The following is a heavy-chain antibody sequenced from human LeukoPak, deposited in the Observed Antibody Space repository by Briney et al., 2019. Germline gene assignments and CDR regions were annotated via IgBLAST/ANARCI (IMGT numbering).Heavy chain of an antibody. V-gene: IGHV4-34*01. CDR1: GGSFSGYY. D-gene: IGHD4-17*01. CDR3: ARGTLR. Sequence: SETLSLTCAVYGGSFSGYYWSWIRQPPGKGLEWIGEINHSGSTNYNPSLKSRVTISVDTSKNQFSLKLSSVTAADTAVYCCARGTLRWGQGTLVTVSS. J-gene: IGHJ4*02. CDR2: INHSGST.